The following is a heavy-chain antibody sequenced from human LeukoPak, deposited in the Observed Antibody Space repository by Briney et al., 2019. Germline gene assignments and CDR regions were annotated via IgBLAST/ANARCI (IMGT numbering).Heavy chain of an antibody. J-gene: IGHJ6*02. Sequence: SETLSLTCTVSGGSVSSGSYYWSWIRQPPGKGLEWIGYIYYSGSTNYNPSLKSRVTISVDTSKNQFSLKLSSVTAADTAVYYCAREHSSGWYHTGYYYGMDVWGQGTTVTVSS. CDR3: AREHSSGWYHTGYYYGMDV. CDR1: GGSVSSGSYY. CDR2: IYYSGST. D-gene: IGHD6-19*01. V-gene: IGHV4-61*01.